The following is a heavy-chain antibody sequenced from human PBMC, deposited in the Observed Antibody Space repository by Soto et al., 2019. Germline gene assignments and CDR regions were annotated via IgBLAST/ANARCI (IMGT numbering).Heavy chain of an antibody. V-gene: IGHV3-9*01. J-gene: IGHJ6*02. CDR3: AKVRYSSSAYYYYGMDA. CDR2: ISGNSGSL. Sequence: EVQLVESGGGLVQPGRSLRLSCAASGFIFDDYAMHWVRQAPGKGLEWVAVISGNSGSLGYADSVKGRFTISRDNSQNSLYLQMNRLRAEDTALYYCAKVRYSSSAYYYYGMDAWCQGTTVTVSS. D-gene: IGHD6-6*01. CDR1: GFIFDDYA.